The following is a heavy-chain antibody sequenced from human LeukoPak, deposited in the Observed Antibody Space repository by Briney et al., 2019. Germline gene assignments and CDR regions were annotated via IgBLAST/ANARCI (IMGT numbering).Heavy chain of an antibody. Sequence: ASVTVACKASGYTFTSYDINWVRQATGHGLEWMGWMNPNSGNTGYAQKFQGRVTITRNTSISTAYMELSSLRSEDTAVYYCARGTPKRNWFDPWGQGTLVTVSS. CDR3: ARGTPKRNWFDP. J-gene: IGHJ5*02. V-gene: IGHV1-8*03. CDR2: MNPNSGNT. CDR1: GYTFTSYD. D-gene: IGHD1-1*01.